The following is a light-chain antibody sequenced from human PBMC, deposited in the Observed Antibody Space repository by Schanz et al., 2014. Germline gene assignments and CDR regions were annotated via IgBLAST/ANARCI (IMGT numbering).Light chain of an antibody. V-gene: IGKV3-11*01. CDR2: DAS. CDR1: QSVSSY. Sequence: EVVMTQSPATLSLSPGERATLSCRASQSVSSYLAWYQQKPGQAPRLLIYDASDRATGILDRFSGSGSGTDFTLIISSLEPEDCAVYYCQQGSTWPITFGGGTKVQI. J-gene: IGKJ4*01. CDR3: QQGSTWPIT.